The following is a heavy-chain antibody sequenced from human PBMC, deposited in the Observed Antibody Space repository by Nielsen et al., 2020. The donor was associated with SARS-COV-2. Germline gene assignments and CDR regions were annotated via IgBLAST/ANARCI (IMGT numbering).Heavy chain of an antibody. CDR1: GGSISSSSYY. Sequence: SETLSLTCTVSGGSISSSSYYWGWIRQPPGKGLEWIGSIYYSGSTYYNPSLKSRVTISVDTSKNQFSLKLSSVTAADTAVYYCASRVVTEEGARLWFDPWGQGTLVTVSS. CDR2: IYYSGST. D-gene: IGHD3-3*01. V-gene: IGHV4-39*07. J-gene: IGHJ5*02. CDR3: ASRVVTEEGARLWFDP.